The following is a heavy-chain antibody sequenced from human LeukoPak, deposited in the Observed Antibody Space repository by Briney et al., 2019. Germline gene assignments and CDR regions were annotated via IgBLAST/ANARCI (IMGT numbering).Heavy chain of an antibody. J-gene: IGHJ6*02. Sequence: GGSLRLSCAASGFTFSTYDMHWVRQAPDKGLEWVAVTSYDGSNNYYAESVKGRFTISRDNSKGTLYLQMSSLRAEDTALYYWAKKKTTGYYSYYAMDVWGQGTTVTVSS. V-gene: IGHV3-30*18. CDR1: GFTFSTYD. CDR2: TSYDGSNN. CDR3: AKKKTTGYYSYYAMDV. D-gene: IGHD1-14*01.